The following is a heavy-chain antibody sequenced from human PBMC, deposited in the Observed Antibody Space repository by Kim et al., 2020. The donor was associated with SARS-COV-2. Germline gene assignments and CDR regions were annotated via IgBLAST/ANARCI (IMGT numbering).Heavy chain of an antibody. D-gene: IGHD2-2*01. CDR2: INWNGGST. CDR1: GFTFDDYG. J-gene: IGHJ6*03. V-gene: IGHV3-20*01. Sequence: GGSLRLSCAASGFTFDDYGMSWVRQAPGKGLEWVSGINWNGGSTGYADSVKGRFTISRDNAKNSLYLQMNSLRAEDTALYHCARTCSSTSCYPYYYYYMDVWGKGTTVTVSS. CDR3: ARTCSSTSCYPYYYYYMDV.